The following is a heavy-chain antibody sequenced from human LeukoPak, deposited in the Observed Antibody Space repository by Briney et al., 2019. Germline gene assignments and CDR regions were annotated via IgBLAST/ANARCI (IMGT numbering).Heavy chain of an antibody. D-gene: IGHD2-21*02. V-gene: IGHV4-31*03. CDR2: ISYRGST. CDR3: ARMPRGIDVVTPYYFDY. Sequence: SGTLSLTCTVFGGSLNSGSYYRSWIRHHPGEGLEWIGYISYRGSTHSNPSLKSRVSISADTSKNQFSLNLNSVTAADTAVYYCARMPRGIDVVTPYYFDYWGPGTLVTVSS. J-gene: IGHJ4*02. CDR1: GGSLNSGSYY.